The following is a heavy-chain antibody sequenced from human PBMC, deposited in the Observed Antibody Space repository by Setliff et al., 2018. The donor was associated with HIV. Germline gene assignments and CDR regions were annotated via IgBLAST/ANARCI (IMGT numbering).Heavy chain of an antibody. D-gene: IGHD6-19*01. CDR3: ARGVRDNSGWSSYYFDY. CDR2: VTHSGRT. V-gene: IGHV4-34*01. CDR1: GGSFSGYY. J-gene: IGHJ4*02. Sequence: SETLSLTCAVYGGSFSGYYWSWIRQPPGKGLEWMGEVTHSGRTNYNPSLESRVTTSVDTSKKQFSLSLTSVTAADTAVYYCARGVRDNSGWSSYYFDYWGQGTLVTASS.